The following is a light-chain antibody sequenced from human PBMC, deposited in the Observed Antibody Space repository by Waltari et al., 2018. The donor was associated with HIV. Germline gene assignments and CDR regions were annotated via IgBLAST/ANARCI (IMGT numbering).Light chain of an antibody. V-gene: IGKV3-15*01. J-gene: IGKJ1*01. CDR1: QSVSSK. Sequence: EIVMPQSPATLCVSPGERVTLSCRASQSVSSKAGWYQEKSGQAARLYLYGASTRATGVPARVSGSGAGTEFTLNISCLQSEDYALDYRQHYNRVPPRTVGQGIKVGSK. CDR3: QHYNRVPPRT. CDR2: GAS.